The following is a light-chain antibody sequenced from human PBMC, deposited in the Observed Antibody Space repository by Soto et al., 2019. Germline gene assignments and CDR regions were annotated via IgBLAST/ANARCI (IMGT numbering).Light chain of an antibody. J-gene: IGLJ3*02. CDR3: QSYDSSLSGWV. Sequence: QAVVTKPPSVSGAPGQRVTISCTGSSSNIGAGYDVHWYQQLPGTAPKLLISGNSNPPSGVPDRFSGSKSGTSASLAITGLQAEDEADYYCQSYDSSLSGWVFGGGTKLTVL. CDR1: SSNIGAGYD. CDR2: GNS. V-gene: IGLV1-40*01.